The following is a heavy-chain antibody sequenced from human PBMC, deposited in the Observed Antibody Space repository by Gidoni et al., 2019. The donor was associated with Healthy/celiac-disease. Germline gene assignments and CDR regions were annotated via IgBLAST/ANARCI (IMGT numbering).Heavy chain of an antibody. CDR2: IWYDGSNK. J-gene: IGHJ6*02. Sequence: QVQLVESGGGVVQPGRSLRLSCAASGFTFSSYGMHWVRQAPGKGLEWVAVIWYDGSNKYYADSVKGRFTISRDNSKNTLYLQMNSLRAEDTAVYYCARGRDSSGWWLANYYYGMDVWGQGTTVTVSS. CDR3: ARGRDSSGWWLANYYYGMDV. D-gene: IGHD6-19*01. V-gene: IGHV3-33*01. CDR1: GFTFSSYG.